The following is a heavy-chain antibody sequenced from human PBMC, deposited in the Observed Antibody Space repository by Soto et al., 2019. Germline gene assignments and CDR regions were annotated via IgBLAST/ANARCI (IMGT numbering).Heavy chain of an antibody. Sequence: ASVKVSCKASGYTFTSYYMHWVRQAPGQGLEWMGIINPSGGSTSYAQKFQGRVTMTRDTSTSTVYMELSSLRSEDTAVYYCARDPTIFGVVRNYFDYWGQGTLVTVSS. CDR2: INPSGGST. CDR1: GYTFTSYY. J-gene: IGHJ4*02. CDR3: ARDPTIFGVVRNYFDY. V-gene: IGHV1-46*03. D-gene: IGHD3-3*01.